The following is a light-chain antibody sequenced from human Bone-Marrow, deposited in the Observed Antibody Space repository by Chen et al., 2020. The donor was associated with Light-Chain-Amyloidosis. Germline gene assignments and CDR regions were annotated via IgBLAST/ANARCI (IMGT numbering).Light chain of an antibody. CDR2: DDS. Sequence: SYVLTQPSSVSVAPGQTATIACGGNNIGSTSVHWYQQTPGQAPLLVVYDDSARPSGIPERLSGSNAGNTAALTISRVEAGEEAVYYCQVWERSSDRPVFGGGTKLTVL. J-gene: IGLJ3*02. CDR3: QVWERSSDRPV. CDR1: NIGSTS. V-gene: IGLV3-21*02.